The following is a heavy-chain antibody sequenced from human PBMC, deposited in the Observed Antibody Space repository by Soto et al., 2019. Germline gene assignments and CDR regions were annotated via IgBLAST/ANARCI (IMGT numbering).Heavy chain of an antibody. CDR1: GGTFSSYA. D-gene: IGHD2-15*01. Sequence: QVQLVQSGAEVKKPWSSVKVSCKASGGTFSSYAISWGRQAPGQGLEWMGGSIPIFGTANYAQKFQGRVTITVDEFTSTAYLELISLRSVDMVVYYCAIERGGSCIGGSCYSPFGYWGQGTLVTVSS. CDR3: AIERGGSCIGGSCYSPFGY. J-gene: IGHJ4*02. V-gene: IGHV1-69*12. CDR2: SIPIFGTA.